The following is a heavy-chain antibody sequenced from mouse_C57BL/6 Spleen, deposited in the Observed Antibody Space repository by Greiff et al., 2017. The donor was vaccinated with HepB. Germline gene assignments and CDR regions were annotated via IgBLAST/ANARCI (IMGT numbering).Heavy chain of an antibody. CDR1: GYAFSSSW. CDR3: SRSYYCNPAIYPMDY. D-gene: IGHD2-10*01. CDR2: IYPGDGDT. J-gene: IGHJ4*01. V-gene: IGHV1-82*01. Sequence: VQLQQSGPELVKPGASVKLSCKASGYAFSSSWMNWVKQRPGKGLEWIGRIYPGDGDTNYNGKFKGKATLTADKASSTAYMQLSSLTSEDSAVYFYSRSYYCNPAIYPMDYWGQGTSVTVSS.